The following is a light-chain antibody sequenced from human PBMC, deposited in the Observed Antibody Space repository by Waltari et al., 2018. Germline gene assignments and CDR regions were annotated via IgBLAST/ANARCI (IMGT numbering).Light chain of an antibody. CDR3: QHRTTWPPSLT. CDR2: DTS. V-gene: IGKV3-11*01. Sequence: IVLTQSPATLSLSPGERATLSCRASQSVSSSLAWYQQKPGQTPSLLIYDTSQRATVIPARFSGGGSGTDFTLTISRLEPEDFAVYYCQHRTTWPPSLTFGGGTRVEVK. CDR1: QSVSSS. J-gene: IGKJ4*01.